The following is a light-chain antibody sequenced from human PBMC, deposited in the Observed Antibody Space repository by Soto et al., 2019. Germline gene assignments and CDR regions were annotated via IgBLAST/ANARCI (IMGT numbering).Light chain of an antibody. Sequence: DIQMTQSPSSLSASVGDRVTITCRASESISRHLNWYQQKPGKAPKLLIYAASSLQNGVPSRFSGSGSGTDFTLXIXNLQPEDFATYYCQQSYSTLSITFGQGTRLEIK. CDR3: QQSYSTLSIT. V-gene: IGKV1-39*01. CDR1: ESISRH. J-gene: IGKJ5*01. CDR2: AAS.